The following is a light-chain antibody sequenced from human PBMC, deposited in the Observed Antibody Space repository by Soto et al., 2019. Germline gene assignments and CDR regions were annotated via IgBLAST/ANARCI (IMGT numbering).Light chain of an antibody. V-gene: IGLV1-44*01. J-gene: IGLJ1*01. CDR3: EAWDETLDGLYV. CDR2: ETD. Sequence: QSVLTQPPSASGTPGQRVTISCSGSSSNVAINPVNWYQHLPGAAPRLLIYETDRRSSGVPDRFSASKSGTSASLAISGLTSEDEADYYCEAWDETLDGLYVFGTGTKLTVL. CDR1: SSNVAINP.